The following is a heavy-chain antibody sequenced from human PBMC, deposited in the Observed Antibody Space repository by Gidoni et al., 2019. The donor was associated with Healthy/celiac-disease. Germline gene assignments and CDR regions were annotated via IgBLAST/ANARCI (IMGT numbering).Heavy chain of an antibody. Sequence: EVQLLESGGGLVQPGGSLRLSCAASGFTFSSYAMSWVRQAPGKGLGWGSAISGSGGSTYYADSVKGRFTISRDNSKNTLYLQMNSLRAEDTAVYYCAKIKQLRLFRVMDVWGQGTTVTVSS. CDR1: GFTFSSYA. CDR2: ISGSGGST. V-gene: IGHV3-23*01. J-gene: IGHJ6*02. D-gene: IGHD6-6*01. CDR3: AKIKQLRLFRVMDV.